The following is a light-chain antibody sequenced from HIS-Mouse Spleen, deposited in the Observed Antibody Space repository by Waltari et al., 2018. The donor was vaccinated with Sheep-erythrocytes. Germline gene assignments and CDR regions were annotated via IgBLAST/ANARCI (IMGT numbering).Light chain of an antibody. CDR3: QAWDSSSWV. CDR1: KSGAKY. V-gene: IGLV3-1*01. J-gene: IGLJ3*02. Sequence: SYELTQPPSVSVSSGQTASTPSPGYKSGAKYACCDQQKPGQAPVRDIHQDGKRPSGIHERFSGSNSGNTASLTVSGTQAMDEADYNCQAWDSSSWVFGGGTKLTVL. CDR2: QDG.